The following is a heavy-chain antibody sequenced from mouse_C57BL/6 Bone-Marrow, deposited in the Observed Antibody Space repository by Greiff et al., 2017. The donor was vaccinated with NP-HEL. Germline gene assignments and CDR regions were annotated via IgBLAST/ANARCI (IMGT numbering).Heavy chain of an antibody. D-gene: IGHD1-1*01. CDR2: IDPNSGGT. CDR3: ARYYDGSSSFDY. CDR1: GYTFTSYL. Sequence: QVQLQQPGAELVKPGASVKLSCKASGYTFTSYLMHWVKQRPGRGLEWIGRIDPNSGGTKYNEKFKSTATLTVDKPSSTAYMQLNSLTSEDSAGYNCARYYDGSSSFDYWGQGTTLTVSS. J-gene: IGHJ2*01. V-gene: IGHV1-72*01.